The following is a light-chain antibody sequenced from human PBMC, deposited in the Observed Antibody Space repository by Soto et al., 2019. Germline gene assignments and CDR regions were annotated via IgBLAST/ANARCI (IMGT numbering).Light chain of an antibody. CDR1: QSVSSN. Sequence: EIVMTRSPGTLFVSPGERATLSCRASQSVSSNLAWYQQKPGQAPRLLIYGASTRATGIPARFSGRGSGTEFTLTISSLQSEDCAVYYCQQCNDWPHTFGQGTKLEIK. J-gene: IGKJ2*01. CDR3: QQCNDWPHT. CDR2: GAS. V-gene: IGKV3-15*01.